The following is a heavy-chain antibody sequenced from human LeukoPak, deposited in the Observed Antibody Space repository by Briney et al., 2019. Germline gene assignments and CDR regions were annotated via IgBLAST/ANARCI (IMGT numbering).Heavy chain of an antibody. CDR2: INTNTGNP. J-gene: IGHJ6*03. CDR1: GYTFTSYA. D-gene: IGHD2-15*01. Sequence: ASVKVSCKASGYTFTSYAMNWVRQAPGQGLEWMGWINTNTGNPTYAQGFTGRFVFSLDTSVSTAYLQISSLKAEDTAVYYCARVAATLFYYYYMDVWGKGTTVTVSS. V-gene: IGHV7-4-1*02. CDR3: ARVAATLFYYYYMDV.